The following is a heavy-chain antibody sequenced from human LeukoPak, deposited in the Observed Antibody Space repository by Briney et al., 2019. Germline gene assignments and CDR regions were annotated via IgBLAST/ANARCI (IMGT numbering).Heavy chain of an antibody. J-gene: IGHJ4*02. V-gene: IGHV4-39*07. CDR2: IYYSGST. CDR1: GGSISSSSYY. Sequence: SETLSLTCTVSGGSISSSSYYWGWIRQPPGKGLEWIGSIYYSGSTYYNPSLKSRVTISVDTSKNQFSLKLSSVTAADTAVYYCARGRRWTTVVSRNFDYWGQGTLVTVSS. CDR3: ARGRRWTTVVSRNFDY. D-gene: IGHD4-23*01.